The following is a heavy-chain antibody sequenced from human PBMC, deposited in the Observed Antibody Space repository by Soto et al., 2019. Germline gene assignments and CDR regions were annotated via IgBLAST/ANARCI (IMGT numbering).Heavy chain of an antibody. D-gene: IGHD3-22*01. CDR3: ARHSSDYYDSSGPIY. V-gene: IGHV5-10-1*01. CDR2: IDPSDSYT. J-gene: IGHJ4*02. Sequence: PGASLKISCKGSGYSFTSYWISWVRQMPGKGLEWMGRIDPSDSYTNYSPSFQGHVTISADKSISTAYLQWSSLKASDTAMYYCARHSSDYYDSSGPIYWGQGTLVTISS. CDR1: GYSFTSYW.